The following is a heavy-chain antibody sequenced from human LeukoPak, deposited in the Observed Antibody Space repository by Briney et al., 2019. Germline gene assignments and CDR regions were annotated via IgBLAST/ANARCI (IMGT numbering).Heavy chain of an antibody. CDR1: GFTFSDYS. D-gene: IGHD3-22*01. J-gene: IGHJ4*02. CDR2: ISPAGDST. V-gene: IGHV3-23*01. Sequence: GGSLRLSCTASGFTFSDYSMSWVRQAPGAGLEWVSAISPAGDSTADADSVKGRFTISRDNSKSTLYLQMNSLRAEDTAVYYCARGYFDSSGEFDYWGQGTLVTVSS. CDR3: ARGYFDSSGEFDY.